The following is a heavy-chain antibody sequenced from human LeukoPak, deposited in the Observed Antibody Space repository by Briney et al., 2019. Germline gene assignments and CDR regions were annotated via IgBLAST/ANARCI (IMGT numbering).Heavy chain of an antibody. V-gene: IGHV3-11*06. J-gene: IGHJ4*02. CDR1: GFTFSDYY. D-gene: IGHD1-14*01. CDR2: ISGNSGYT. CDR3: ARGGRKDALDY. Sequence: PGGSLRLSCAASGFTFSDYYMSWIRQAPGKGLEWVSYISGNSGYTNYADSVKGRFTISRDSAKSSLYLQMDILRAEDTGVYYCARGGRKDALDYWGQGALVTVSS.